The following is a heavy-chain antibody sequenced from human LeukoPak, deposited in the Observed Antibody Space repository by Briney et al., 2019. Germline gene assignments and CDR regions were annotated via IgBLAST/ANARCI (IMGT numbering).Heavy chain of an antibody. D-gene: IGHD3/OR15-3a*01. CDR3: ARDLFWTGYYYFDY. Sequence: ASVKVSCKASGYTFTGYYMHWVRLAPGQGLEWLGWVDANSGGTKYAQKFQGRVTMSRDTSISTVYLELSSLTSDDTAVYYCARDLFWTGYYYFDYWGQGTPVTVSS. CDR2: VDANSGGT. CDR1: GYTFTGYY. V-gene: IGHV1-2*02. J-gene: IGHJ4*02.